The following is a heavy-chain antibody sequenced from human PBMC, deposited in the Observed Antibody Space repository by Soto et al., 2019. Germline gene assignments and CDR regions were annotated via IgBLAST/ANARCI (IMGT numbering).Heavy chain of an antibody. V-gene: IGHV1-8*01. CDR3: ARDSSIATPNNWFDP. D-gene: IGHD6-6*01. Sequence: VASVKVSCKAYGYTFTSYDINWVRQATGQGLEWMGWMNPNSGNTGYAQKFQGRVTMTRNTSISTAYMELSSLRSEDTAVYYCARDSSIATPNNWFDPWGQGTLVTVSS. CDR2: MNPNSGNT. J-gene: IGHJ5*02. CDR1: GYTFTSYD.